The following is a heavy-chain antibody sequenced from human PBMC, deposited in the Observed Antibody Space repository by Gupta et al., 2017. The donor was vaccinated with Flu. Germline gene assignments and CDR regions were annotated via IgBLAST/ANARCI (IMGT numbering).Heavy chain of an antibody. Sequence: EVQLVESGGGLVQPGGSLRLSCAASGFTFSGYWMNWVRQAPGKGLEWVANIKQDGSEKYYVDSVKGRFTISRDNAKNSLYLQMNSLRAEDTAVYYCAFSGRGEYWGQGTLVTVSS. D-gene: IGHD3-16*01. CDR1: GFTFSGYW. V-gene: IGHV3-7*01. CDR3: AFSGRGEY. CDR2: IKQDGSEK. J-gene: IGHJ4*02.